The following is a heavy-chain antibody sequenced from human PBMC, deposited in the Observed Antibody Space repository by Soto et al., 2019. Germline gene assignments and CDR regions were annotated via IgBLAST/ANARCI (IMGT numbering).Heavy chain of an antibody. CDR2: INAGNGNT. D-gene: IGHD4-17*01. V-gene: IGHV1-3*01. CDR1: GYTFTIYA. J-gene: IGHJ4*02. Sequence: GASVKVSCKASGYTFTIYAMHWVRQAPGQRLEWMGWINAGNGNTKYSQKFQGRVTITRDTSASTAYMELSSLRSEDTAVYYCARAMTTVADFDYWGQGTLVTVSS. CDR3: ARAMTTVADFDY.